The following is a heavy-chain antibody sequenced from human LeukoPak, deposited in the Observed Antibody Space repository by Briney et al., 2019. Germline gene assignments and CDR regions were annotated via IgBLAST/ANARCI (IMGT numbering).Heavy chain of an antibody. CDR2: IHHSGNS. CDR1: GASVTDYY. Sequence: SEALSLTCTVSGASVTDYYWSWIRQSPGKGLEWISYIHHSGNSDYNPSLRSRVTTSLDTSKNQFSLNLISVTAADTAVYYCTRGHWGLQSWSQGTLVTVSS. J-gene: IGHJ5*02. D-gene: IGHD7-27*01. V-gene: IGHV4-59*02. CDR3: TRGHWGLQS.